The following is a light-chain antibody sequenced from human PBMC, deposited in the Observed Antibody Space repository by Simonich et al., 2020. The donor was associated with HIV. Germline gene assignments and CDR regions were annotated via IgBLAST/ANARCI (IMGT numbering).Light chain of an antibody. CDR1: SSDVGGYNY. Sequence: QSALTQPPSASGSPGQSVTISCTGTSSDVGGYNYVSWYQQHPGKAPKLMIYDVSKRPSVVSNRFSGSKSGNTASLTISGLQAEDEADYYCCSYAGIFTFWVFGGGTKLTVL. CDR3: CSYAGIFTFWV. J-gene: IGLJ3*02. V-gene: IGLV2-11*01. CDR2: DVS.